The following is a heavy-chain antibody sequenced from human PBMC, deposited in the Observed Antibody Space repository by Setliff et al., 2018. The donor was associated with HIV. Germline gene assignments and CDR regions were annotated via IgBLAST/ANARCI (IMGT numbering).Heavy chain of an antibody. CDR2: ISGSGDTT. V-gene: IGHV3-23*01. CDR3: AKDQRDYGDYSAFGV. J-gene: IGHJ3*01. D-gene: IGHD4-17*01. Sequence: GGSLRLSCAGSGFTCSTYAMSWVRQAPGKGLEWVSAISGSGDTTIYADSVKGRFAFARDNSRNTLYLQMNRLRVEDTAVYYCAKDQRDYGDYSAFGVWGHGTMVGV. CDR1: GFTCSTYA.